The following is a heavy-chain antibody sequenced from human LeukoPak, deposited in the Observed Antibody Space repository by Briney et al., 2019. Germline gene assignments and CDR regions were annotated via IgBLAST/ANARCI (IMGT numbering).Heavy chain of an antibody. J-gene: IGHJ4*02. D-gene: IGHD6-19*01. CDR2: INHSGST. Sequence: PSETLSLTCAVYGGSSSGYYWSWIRQPPGKGLEWIGEINHSGSTNYNPSLKSRVTISVDTSKNQFSLKLSSVTAADTAVYYCARGREIAVAGPPEFDYWGQGTLVTVSS. CDR1: GGSSSGYY. CDR3: ARGREIAVAGPPEFDY. V-gene: IGHV4-34*01.